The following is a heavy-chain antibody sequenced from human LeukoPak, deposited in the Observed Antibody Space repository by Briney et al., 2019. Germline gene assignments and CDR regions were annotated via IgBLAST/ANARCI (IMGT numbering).Heavy chain of an antibody. CDR2: IYYSGST. D-gene: IGHD3-22*01. CDR1: GGSISSGGYY. Sequence: SETLSLTCTVSGGSISSGGYYWSWIRQHPGKGLEWIGYIYYSGSTYYNPSLKSRVTISVDTSKNQFSLKLSSVTAADTAVYYCARIRITMILPGAFDIWGQGTMVTVSS. J-gene: IGHJ3*02. CDR3: ARIRITMILPGAFDI. V-gene: IGHV4-31*03.